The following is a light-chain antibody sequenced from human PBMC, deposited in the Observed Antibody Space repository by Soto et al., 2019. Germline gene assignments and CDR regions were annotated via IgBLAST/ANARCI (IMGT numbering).Light chain of an antibody. CDR2: DVT. V-gene: IGLV2-8*01. J-gene: IGLJ1*01. CDR3: SSYTVTKSLV. Sequence: QSALTQSPSASGSPGQSVTISCTGTSSDIGGYNSVSWYQQHPGKAPKVMIYDVTKRPSGVPDRFSGSKSGNTASLTVSALQAEDEADYYCSSYTVTKSLVFGTGTKVTVL. CDR1: SSDIGGYNS.